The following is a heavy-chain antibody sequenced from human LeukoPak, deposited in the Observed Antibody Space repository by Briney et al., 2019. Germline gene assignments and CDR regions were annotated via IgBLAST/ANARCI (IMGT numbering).Heavy chain of an antibody. Sequence: GGSLRLSCAASGFTFSSYAMSWVRQAPGKGLEWVSAISGSGGSTYYADSVKGRFTISRDNSKNTLYLQMNSLRAEDTAVYYCAKTYSSGWYGDRGAFDIWGQGTMVTVSS. J-gene: IGHJ3*02. D-gene: IGHD6-19*01. CDR2: ISGSGGST. CDR1: GFTFSSYA. CDR3: AKTYSSGWYGDRGAFDI. V-gene: IGHV3-23*01.